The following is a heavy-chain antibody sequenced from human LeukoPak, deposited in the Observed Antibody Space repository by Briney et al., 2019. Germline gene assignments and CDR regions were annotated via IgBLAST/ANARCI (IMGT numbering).Heavy chain of an antibody. J-gene: IGHJ5*01. CDR3: AKPRLTVPGTRWFDS. D-gene: IGHD2-2*01. CDR2: IGSDGTAI. V-gene: IGHV3-23*01. CDR1: GFTFKSYA. Sequence: PGGSLRLSCAASGFTFKSYAMSWVRQAPGKGLEWVSAIGSDGTAIQYADSVKGRFTISKDNSKNTLYLQMNSLRVEDTAVYYCAKPRLTVPGTRWFDSWGPGKPVTVSS.